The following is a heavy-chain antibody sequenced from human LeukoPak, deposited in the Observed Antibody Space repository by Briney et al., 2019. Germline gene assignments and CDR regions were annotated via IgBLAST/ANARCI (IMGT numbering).Heavy chain of an antibody. J-gene: IGHJ4*02. CDR2: IYTSGST. Sequence: PSQTLSLTCTVSGGSISSGSYYWSWIRQPAGKGLEWIGRIYTSGSTNYNPSLKSRVTISVDTSKNQFSLKLSSVTAADTAVYYCAGNYYGSGSYYSEDRYWGQGTLVTVSS. D-gene: IGHD3-10*01. CDR1: GGSISSGSYY. V-gene: IGHV4-61*02. CDR3: AGNYYGSGSYYSEDRY.